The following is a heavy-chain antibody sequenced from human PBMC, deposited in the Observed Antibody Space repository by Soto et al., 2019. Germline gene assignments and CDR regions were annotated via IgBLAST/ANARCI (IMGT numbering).Heavy chain of an antibody. CDR1: GFTFSSYA. D-gene: IGHD3-10*01. J-gene: IGHJ6*02. CDR2: ISYDGSNK. CDR3: ATIGDYGTTYYYGSGTQDPMDV. Sequence: GGSLRLSCAASGFTFSSYAMHWVRQAPGKGLEWVAVISYDGSNKYYADSVKGRFTISRDNSKNTLYLQMNSLRAEDTAVYYCATIGDYGTTYYYGSGTQDPMDVWGQGTTVTVSS. V-gene: IGHV3-30-3*01.